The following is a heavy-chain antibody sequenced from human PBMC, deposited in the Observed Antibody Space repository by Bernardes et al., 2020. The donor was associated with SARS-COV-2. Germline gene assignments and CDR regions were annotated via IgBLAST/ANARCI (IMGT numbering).Heavy chain of an antibody. Sequence: GGSLRLSCAASGFTFSSYEMNWVRQAPGKGLEWVSYISSSGSTIYYADSVKGRFTISRDNAKNSLYLQMNSLRAEDTAVYYCASFYYYDSSGYFYYYGMDVWGQGTTVTVSS. D-gene: IGHD3-22*01. CDR1: GFTFSSYE. CDR2: ISSSGSTI. V-gene: IGHV3-48*03. CDR3: ASFYYYDSSGYFYYYGMDV. J-gene: IGHJ6*02.